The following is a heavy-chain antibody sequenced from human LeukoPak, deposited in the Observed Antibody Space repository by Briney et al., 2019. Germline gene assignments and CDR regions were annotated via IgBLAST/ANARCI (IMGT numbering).Heavy chain of an antibody. CDR1: GYTFTGYY. Sequence: ASVTVSCRASGYTFTGYYIHWVRQAPGQGLEWMAWINPNNSNANYAQNFQDRVTMTRDTSISTAYMELSRLTSDDTAVYYCARRLSSGWLYDAFDIWGQGTMVTVSS. J-gene: IGHJ3*02. CDR3: ARRLSSGWLYDAFDI. CDR2: INPNNSNA. D-gene: IGHD6-19*01. V-gene: IGHV1-2*02.